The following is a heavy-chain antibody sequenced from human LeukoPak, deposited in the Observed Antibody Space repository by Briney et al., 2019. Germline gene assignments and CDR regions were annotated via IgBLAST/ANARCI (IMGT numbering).Heavy chain of an antibody. J-gene: IGHJ4*02. Sequence: GASVKVSCKASGYTFTSYDINWVRPATGQGLEWMGRMNPNSGNTGYAQKFQGRVTMNRNTSISKAYMELRSLRSEATAVYYCAREGKKYYDFWSGYQIGTYYFDYWGQGTLVTVSS. D-gene: IGHD3-3*01. CDR1: GYTFTSYD. V-gene: IGHV1-8*01. CDR2: MNPNSGNT. CDR3: AREGKKYYDFWSGYQIGTYYFDY.